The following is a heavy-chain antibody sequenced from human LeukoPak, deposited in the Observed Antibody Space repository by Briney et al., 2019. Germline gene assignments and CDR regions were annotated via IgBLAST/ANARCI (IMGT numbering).Heavy chain of an antibody. J-gene: IGHJ4*02. CDR3: ARDEWCCVDY. V-gene: IGHV4-61*02. CDR2: IYNSGST. CDR1: GGSISSGSYY. Sequence: SQTLYLTCTVSGGSISSGSYYWSWIRQPAGQGLEWIGRIYNSGSTNYNPSLKSLATISVDTSKNQFSLMLRSVTAADSAVYYCARDEWCCVDYWGQGTLVPVSS. D-gene: IGHD2-15*01.